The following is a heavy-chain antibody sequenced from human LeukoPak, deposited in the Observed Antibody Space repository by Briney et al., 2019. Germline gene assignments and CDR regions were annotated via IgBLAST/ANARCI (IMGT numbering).Heavy chain of an antibody. CDR3: ASYIRAPFDI. CDR2: IRGSGSTI. V-gene: IGHV3-48*03. Sequence: PGGCLRLSCTASGFTFSSCEMNWVRQAPGKGLEWISYIRGSGSTIYYADSVKGRFTISRDNAKSSLYLQMNSLRAEDTAVYYCASYIRAPFDIWGQGTMVTVSS. CDR1: GFTFSSCE. J-gene: IGHJ3*02. D-gene: IGHD3-10*01.